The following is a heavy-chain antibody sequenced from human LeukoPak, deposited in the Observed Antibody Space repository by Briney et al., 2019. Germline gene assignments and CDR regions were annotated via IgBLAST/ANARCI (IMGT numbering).Heavy chain of an antibody. CDR2: IYTSGGT. Sequence: SETLSLTCTVSGGSISSYYWSWIRQPAGKGLEWIGRIYTSGGTNYNPSLKSRVTMSVDTSKNQFSLELSSVTAADTAVYYCARDRTRVRYFDWLPTYEYYYYGMDVWGQGTTVTVSS. CDR3: ARDRTRVRYFDWLPTYEYYYYGMDV. V-gene: IGHV4-4*07. D-gene: IGHD3-9*01. CDR1: GGSISSYY. J-gene: IGHJ6*02.